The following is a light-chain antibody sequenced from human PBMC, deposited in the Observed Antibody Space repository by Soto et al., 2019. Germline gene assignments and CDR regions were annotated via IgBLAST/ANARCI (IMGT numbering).Light chain of an antibody. Sequence: IQMTHSPSSLSASVGDRVTITRQATQDIRKYLNWYQQKPGKAPKLLIYDASSLETGVPSRFSGSGSGTDFTLTISSLQPEDFATYYCQQYDNLPLIFGQGTRLEIK. CDR2: DAS. J-gene: IGKJ5*01. CDR3: QQYDNLPLI. V-gene: IGKV1-33*01. CDR1: QDIRKY.